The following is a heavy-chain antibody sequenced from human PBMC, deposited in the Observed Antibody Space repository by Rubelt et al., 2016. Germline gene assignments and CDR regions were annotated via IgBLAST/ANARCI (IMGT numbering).Heavy chain of an antibody. V-gene: IGHV3-7*02. J-gene: IGHJ6*02. CDR1: GFTFSSYW. CDR3: ARGHYYDMDV. Sequence: EVQLVESGGGLVQPGGSLRLSCAASGFTFSSYWMSWVRQAPGKGLEWVANIKQDGSEENYVDSVKGRFTISRDNAKNSLYLQMNSLGADDTAVYYCARGHYYDMDVWGQGTTVTVSS. CDR2: IKQDGSEE.